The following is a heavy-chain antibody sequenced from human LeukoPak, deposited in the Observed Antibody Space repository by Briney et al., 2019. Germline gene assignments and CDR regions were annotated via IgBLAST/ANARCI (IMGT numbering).Heavy chain of an antibody. Sequence: GGSLRLSCAASGFTFSSYWMHWVGQAPGQELGWGSGMESDGRTNYAASVNGPFTISRDSTKNTVSQQMNSLRAEDTGVYYCARAPSEIGGYYPEYFGHWGQGTLVTVSS. CDR2: MESDGRT. CDR1: GFTFSSYW. V-gene: IGHV3-74*01. D-gene: IGHD3-22*01. CDR3: ARAPSEIGGYYPEYFGH. J-gene: IGHJ1*01.